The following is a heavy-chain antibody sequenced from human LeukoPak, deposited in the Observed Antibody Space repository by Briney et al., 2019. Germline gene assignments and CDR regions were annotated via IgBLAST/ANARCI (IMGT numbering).Heavy chain of an antibody. J-gene: IGHJ4*02. CDR3: ARDSSDSLHIVVVPAASDY. V-gene: IGHV3-23*01. CDR2: ISGSGGST. D-gene: IGHD2-2*01. Sequence: PGGSLRLSCAASGFTFSSYAMSWVRQAPGKGLEWVSAISGSGGSTYYADSVKGRFTISRDNSKNTLYLQMNSLRAEDTAVYYCARDSSDSLHIVVVPAASDYWGQGTLVTVSS. CDR1: GFTFSSYA.